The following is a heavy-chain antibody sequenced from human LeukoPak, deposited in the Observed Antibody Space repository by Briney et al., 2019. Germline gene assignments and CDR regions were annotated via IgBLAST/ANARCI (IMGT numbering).Heavy chain of an antibody. V-gene: IGHV1-2*06. Sequence: VASVKVSCKASGYTFTGYYMHWVRQAPGQGLEWMGRINPNSGATKYAQKFQGRVTMTRDTSISTAYMELSRLRSDDTAVYYWARGYGSSGYYYVYYWGQGTLVTVSS. J-gene: IGHJ4*02. CDR3: ARGYGSSGYYYVYY. D-gene: IGHD3-22*01. CDR2: INPNSGAT. CDR1: GYTFTGYY.